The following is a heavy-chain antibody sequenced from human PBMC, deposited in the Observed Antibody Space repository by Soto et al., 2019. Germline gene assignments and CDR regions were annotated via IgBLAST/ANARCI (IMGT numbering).Heavy chain of an antibody. V-gene: IGHV4-61*01. CDR1: GGSVSSGSYY. CDR3: AGGSYCSSTSCPSYYYGMDV. J-gene: IGHJ6*02. Sequence: PSVTLSLTCTVSGGSVSSGSYYWSWIRQPPGKGMAWIGYIYYSGSTNYNPSLKSRVTISVDTSKNQFSLKLSSVTAADTAVYYCAGGSYCSSTSCPSYYYGMDVWGQGTTVTVSS. D-gene: IGHD2-2*01. CDR2: IYYSGST.